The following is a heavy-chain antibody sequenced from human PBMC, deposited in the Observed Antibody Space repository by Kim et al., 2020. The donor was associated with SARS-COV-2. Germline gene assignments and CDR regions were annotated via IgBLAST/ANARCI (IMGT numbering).Heavy chain of an antibody. D-gene: IGHD3-22*01. J-gene: IGHJ4*02. CDR3: ARDRSDSSGYYHGL. CDR1: GGSISSYY. V-gene: IGHV4-59*13. Sequence: SETLSLTCTVSGGSISSYYWSWIRQPPGKGLEWIGYIYYSGSTNYNPSLKSRVTISVDTSKNQFSLKLSSVTAADTAVYYCARDRSDSSGYYHGLWGQGTLVTVSS. CDR2: IYYSGST.